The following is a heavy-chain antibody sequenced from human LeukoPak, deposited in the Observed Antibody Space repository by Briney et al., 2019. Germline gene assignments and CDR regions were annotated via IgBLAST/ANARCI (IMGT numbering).Heavy chain of an antibody. CDR3: ARDRSRGVYYYDSSGYLDDWFDP. CDR2: INPSGGST. V-gene: IGHV1-46*01. CDR1: GYTFTSYD. Sequence: ASVKVSCKASGYTFTSYDINWVRRATGQGLEWMGIINPSGGSTSYAQKFQGRVTMTRDTSTSTVYMELSSLRSEDTAVYYCARDRSRGVYYYDSSGYLDDWFDPWGQGTLVTVSS. D-gene: IGHD3-22*01. J-gene: IGHJ5*02.